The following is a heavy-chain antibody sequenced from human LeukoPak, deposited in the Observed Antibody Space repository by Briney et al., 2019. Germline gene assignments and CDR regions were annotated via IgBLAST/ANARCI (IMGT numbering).Heavy chain of an antibody. V-gene: IGHV4-39*02. Sequence: SETLSLTCTVSDGSIINNNHYWGWTRQPPGRGREWIGSISYSGGTAYNPSLRSRVTISVDTSKNQFSLKVNSVTAADTAVYYCAREVEYYDSSGYRPHAFDIWGQGTLVTVSS. CDR1: DGSIINNNHY. J-gene: IGHJ3*02. CDR2: ISYSGGT. D-gene: IGHD3-22*01. CDR3: AREVEYYDSSGYRPHAFDI.